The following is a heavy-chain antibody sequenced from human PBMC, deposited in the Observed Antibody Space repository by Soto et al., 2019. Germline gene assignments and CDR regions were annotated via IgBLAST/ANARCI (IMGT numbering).Heavy chain of an antibody. D-gene: IGHD6-19*01. CDR3: ARSYSSNSNWFGP. V-gene: IGHV3-23*01. CDR2: ISGSNT. CDR1: GFTFSNYA. J-gene: IGHJ5*02. Sequence: GGSLRLSCAASGFTFSNYAMNWVRQAPGKGLEWVSAISGSNTYYADSVKGRFTVSRDNSKNTLYLQMNSLRAEDTAVYYCARSYSSNSNWFGPWGRGTLVTVSS.